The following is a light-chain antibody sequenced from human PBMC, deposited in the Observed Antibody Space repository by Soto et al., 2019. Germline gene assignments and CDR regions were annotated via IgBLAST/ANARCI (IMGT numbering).Light chain of an antibody. CDR2: DVS. CDR3: MSYTSSATYV. J-gene: IGLJ1*01. Sequence: QSALTQPASVSGSTGQSITISCTGTSSDVGGYNYVSWYQQHPGKAPNLVISDVSNRPSGFSNRFSASKSGNTASLTISGLQTEDEADYYCMSYTSSATYVFGTGTKLTVL. CDR1: SSDVGGYNY. V-gene: IGLV2-14*03.